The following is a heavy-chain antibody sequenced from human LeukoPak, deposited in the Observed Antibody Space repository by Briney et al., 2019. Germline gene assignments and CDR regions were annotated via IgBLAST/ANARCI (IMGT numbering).Heavy chain of an antibody. CDR2: IYYSGST. CDR1: GGSISSGGYY. V-gene: IGHV4-31*03. D-gene: IGHD2-21*02. CDR3: ARATRDLHIVVLTDN. Sequence: SETLSLTCTVSGGSISSGGYYWSWIRQHPGKGLEWIGYIYYSGSTYYNPSLKSRVTISVDTSKNQFSLKLSSVTAADTAVYYCARATRDLHIVVLTDNWGQGTLVTVSS. J-gene: IGHJ4*02.